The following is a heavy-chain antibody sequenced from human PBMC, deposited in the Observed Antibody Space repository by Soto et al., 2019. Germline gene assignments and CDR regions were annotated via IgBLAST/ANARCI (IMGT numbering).Heavy chain of an antibody. J-gene: IGHJ5*02. D-gene: IGHD2-2*01. Sequence: GGSLRLSCAASGFTFSSYGMHWVRQAPGKGLEWVAVISYDGSNKYYADSVKGRFTISRDNSKNTLYLQMNSLRAEDTAVYYCAILQVPAPPDWFDPWGQGTLVTVSS. CDR3: AILQVPAPPDWFDP. CDR1: GFTFSSYG. V-gene: IGHV3-30*03. CDR2: ISYDGSNK.